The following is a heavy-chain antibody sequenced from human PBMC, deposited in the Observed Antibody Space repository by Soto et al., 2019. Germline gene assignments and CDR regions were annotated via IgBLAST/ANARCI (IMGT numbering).Heavy chain of an antibody. CDR3: AKEGGYCSGGSCYVGAFDI. CDR2: ISGSGGST. D-gene: IGHD2-15*01. V-gene: IGHV3-23*01. Sequence: HPGGSLRLSCAASGFTFSSYAMSWVRQAPGKGLEWVSAISGSGGSTYYADSVKGRFTISRDNSKNTLYLQMNSLRAEDTAVYYCAKEGGYCSGGSCYVGAFDIWGQGTMVTVSS. CDR1: GFTFSSYA. J-gene: IGHJ3*02.